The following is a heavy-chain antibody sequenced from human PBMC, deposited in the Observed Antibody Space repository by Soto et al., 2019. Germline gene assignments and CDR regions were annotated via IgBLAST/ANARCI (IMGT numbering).Heavy chain of an antibody. Sequence: GGSLRLSCAASGFTFSSYGMHWVRQAPGKGLEWVTVIWYDGSNKYYADSVKGRFTISRDNSKNTLYLQMNSLRAEDTAVYYCARVGLYSGYHLLAYFDYWGQGTLVTLSS. V-gene: IGHV3-33*08. CDR3: ARVGLYSGYHLLAYFDY. CDR2: IWYDGSNK. J-gene: IGHJ4*02. D-gene: IGHD5-12*01. CDR1: GFTFSSYG.